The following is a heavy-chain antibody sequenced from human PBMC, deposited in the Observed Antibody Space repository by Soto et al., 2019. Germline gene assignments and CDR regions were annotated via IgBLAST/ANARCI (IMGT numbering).Heavy chain of an antibody. CDR3: ARDQSPSSGWPGMDV. CDR2: INPNSGGT. CDR1: GYTFTDYY. V-gene: IGHV1-2*02. J-gene: IGHJ6*02. D-gene: IGHD6-19*01. Sequence: ASVKVSCKASGYTFTDYYMHWVRQAPGQGLEWMGWINPNSGGTNYAQKFQGRVTMTRDTSISTAYMELNRLRSDDTAVYYCARDQSPSSGWPGMDVWGQGTKATVYS.